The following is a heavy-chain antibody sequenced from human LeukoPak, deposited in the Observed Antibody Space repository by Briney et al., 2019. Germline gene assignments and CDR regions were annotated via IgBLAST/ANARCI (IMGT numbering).Heavy chain of an antibody. J-gene: IGHJ4*02. CDR1: GGSFSGYY. CDR2: INHSGST. Sequence: PSETLSLTCAVYGGSFSGYYWSWIRQLPGKGLEWIGEINHSGSTNYNPSLKSRVTISVDTSKNQFSLKLSSVTAADTAVYYCARTYSYGYNYWGQGTLVTVSS. CDR3: ARTYSYGYNY. D-gene: IGHD5-18*01. V-gene: IGHV4-34*01.